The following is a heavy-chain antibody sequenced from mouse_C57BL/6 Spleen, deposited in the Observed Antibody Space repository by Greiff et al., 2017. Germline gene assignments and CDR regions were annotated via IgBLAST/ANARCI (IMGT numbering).Heavy chain of an antibody. J-gene: IGHJ2*01. CDR3: AREMARYFDC. CDR2: ISYDGSN. V-gene: IGHV3-6*01. Sequence: EVQLVESGPGLVKPSQSLSLTCSVTGYSITSGYYWNWIRQFPGNKLEWMGYISYDGSNNYNPSLKNRISITRDTSKNQFVLKLNSVTTEDTATYYCAREMARYFDCWGQGTTLTVAS. CDR1: GYSITSGYY. D-gene: IGHD3-1*01.